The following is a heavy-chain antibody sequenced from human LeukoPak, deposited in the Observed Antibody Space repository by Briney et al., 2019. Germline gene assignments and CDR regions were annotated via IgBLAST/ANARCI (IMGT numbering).Heavy chain of an antibody. CDR3: AKDYSGSGSVHFEH. CDR2: ISGYNGNT. D-gene: IGHD3-10*01. J-gene: IGHJ4*02. V-gene: IGHV1-18*01. Sequence: ASVKVSCKTSGYTFASYGITWVRQAPGQGLEWMGWISGYNGNTNFAQRFQGRVSLTTHTSATTAYMELRSLTSDDTAVYYCAKDYSGSGSVHFEHWSQGTLVTVSS. CDR1: GYTFASYG.